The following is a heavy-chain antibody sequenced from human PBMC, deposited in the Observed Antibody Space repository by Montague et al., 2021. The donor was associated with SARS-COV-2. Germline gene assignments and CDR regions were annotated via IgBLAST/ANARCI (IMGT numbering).Heavy chain of an antibody. CDR1: GASLNTYY. J-gene: IGHJ4*02. Sequence: SETLSLTRSVSGASLNTYYWNWLRQPPGKRLEWIGYVYTAVRASYNPSLKGRVTISLDTSKNQFSLNLTSMTAADAAVYFCARRAAGGLFDLDYWGLGTLVSVSS. V-gene: IGHV4-59*01. CDR3: ARRAAGGLFDLDY. CDR2: VYTAVRA. D-gene: IGHD6-13*01.